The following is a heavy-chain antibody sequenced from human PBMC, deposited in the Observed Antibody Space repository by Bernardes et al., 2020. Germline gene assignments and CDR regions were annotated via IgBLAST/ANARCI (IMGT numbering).Heavy chain of an antibody. D-gene: IGHD2-15*01. CDR1: GFTFSSYG. CDR3: AKDGYGGNRDAFDI. CDR2: ISYDGSNK. Sequence: GGSLRLSCAASGFTFSSYGMHWVRQAPGKGLEWVAVISYDGSNKYYADSVKGRFTISRDNSKNTLYLQMNSLRAEDTAVYYCAKDGYGGNRDAFDIWGQGTLVTVSS. J-gene: IGHJ4*02. V-gene: IGHV3-30*18.